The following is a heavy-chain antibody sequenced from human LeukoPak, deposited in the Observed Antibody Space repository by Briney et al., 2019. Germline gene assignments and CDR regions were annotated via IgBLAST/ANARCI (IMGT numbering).Heavy chain of an antibody. D-gene: IGHD3-10*01. V-gene: IGHV4-34*01. CDR3: ARVLWRNEDY. J-gene: IGHJ4*02. CDR2: INHGGST. CDR1: GGSFSGYY. Sequence: SETLSLTCAVYGGSFSGYYWSWIRQPPGKGLEWIGEINHGGSTNYNPSLKSRVTISVDTSKNQFSLKLSSVTAADTAVYYCARVLWRNEDYWGQGTLVTVSS.